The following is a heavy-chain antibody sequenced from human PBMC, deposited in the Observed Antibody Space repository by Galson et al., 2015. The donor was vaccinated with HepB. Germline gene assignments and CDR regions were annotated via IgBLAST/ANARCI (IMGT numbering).Heavy chain of an antibody. V-gene: IGHV3-30*18. CDR3: AKEGYYDYIWGRYRHTRPFVF. D-gene: IGHD3-16*02. CDR1: GSTFSSYA. J-gene: IGHJ4*02. CDR2: ISNDGSNK. Sequence: SLRLSCAASGSTFSSYAMHWVRQAPGKGLEWVAYISNDGSNKYYVDSVKGRFTISRDSSENTLYLQMNSLRAEDTAVYYCAKEGYYDYIWGRYRHTRPFVFWGQGTLVTVSS.